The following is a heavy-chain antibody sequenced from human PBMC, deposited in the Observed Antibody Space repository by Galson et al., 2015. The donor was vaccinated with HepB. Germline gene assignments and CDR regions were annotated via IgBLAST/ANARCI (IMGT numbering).Heavy chain of an antibody. Sequence: SLRLSCAASGFTFSNAWMNWVRQAPGKGLEWVSTIGGSGSTTYYAESVKGRFTISRDNSKNTLYLHMNSLRAEDTAVYFCARESLMYDDYEVPIFDCWGQGTLVTVSS. D-gene: IGHD4-17*01. CDR2: IGGSGSTT. J-gene: IGHJ4*02. CDR3: ARESLMYDDYEVPIFDC. CDR1: GFTFSNAW. V-gene: IGHV3-23*01.